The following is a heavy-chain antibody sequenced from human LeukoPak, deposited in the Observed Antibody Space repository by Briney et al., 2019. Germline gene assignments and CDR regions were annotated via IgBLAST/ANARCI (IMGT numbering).Heavy chain of an antibody. D-gene: IGHD1-1*01. J-gene: IGHJ4*02. CDR2: ISAYNGNT. CDR1: GYTFTSYG. Sequence: ASVKVSCKASGYTFTSYGISWVRQAPGQGLEWMGWISAYNGNTNYAQKLQGRVTMTTDTSTSTAYMELRSLRSDDTAVYYCARDQAPYNWNEFGYWGQGTLVTVSS. CDR3: ARDQAPYNWNEFGY. V-gene: IGHV1-18*01.